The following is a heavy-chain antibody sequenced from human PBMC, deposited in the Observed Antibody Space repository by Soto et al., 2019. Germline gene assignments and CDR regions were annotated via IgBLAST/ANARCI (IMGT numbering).Heavy chain of an antibody. CDR2: ISYDGSNK. CDR1: GFTFSSYG. V-gene: IGHV3-30*18. J-gene: IGHJ6*02. Sequence: QPVGSLRLSCAASGFTFSSYGMHWVRQAPGKGLEWVAVISYDGSNKYYADSVKGRFTISRDNSKNTLYLQMNSLRVEDTAVYYCAKDGKTIRYCSSTSCYYYGMDVWGQGTTVTVSS. D-gene: IGHD2-2*01. CDR3: AKDGKTIRYCSSTSCYYYGMDV.